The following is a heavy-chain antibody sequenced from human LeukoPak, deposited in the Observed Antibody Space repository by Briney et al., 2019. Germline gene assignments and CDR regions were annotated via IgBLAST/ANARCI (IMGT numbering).Heavy chain of an antibody. D-gene: IGHD2-2*03. J-gene: IGHJ4*02. CDR3: AKEVVGYCSSTSCQEY. V-gene: IGHV3-30*02. Sequence: GRFLRLSCAASGFTFSSYGMHWVRQAPGKGLEWVAFIRYDGSNKYYADSVKGRFTISRDNSKNTLYLQMNSLRAEDTAVYYCAKEVVGYCSSTSCQEYWGQGTLVTVSS. CDR2: IRYDGSNK. CDR1: GFTFSSYG.